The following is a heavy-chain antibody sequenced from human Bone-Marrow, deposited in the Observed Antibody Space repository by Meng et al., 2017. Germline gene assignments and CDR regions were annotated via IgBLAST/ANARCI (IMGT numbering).Heavy chain of an antibody. CDR3: ARVETATTNPYFDY. D-gene: IGHD5-24*01. CDR2: IYYSGST. V-gene: IGHV4-30-4*01. CDR1: GGSISSGDYY. J-gene: IGHJ4*02. Sequence: QVQLQELGPGLVKPSQTLSLTCTVSGGSISSGDYYWSWIRQPPGRGLEWIGYIYYSGSTYYNPSLRSRVTISVDTSKNQFSLILTSVTAADTAVYFCARVETATTNPYFDYWGQGTLVTVSS.